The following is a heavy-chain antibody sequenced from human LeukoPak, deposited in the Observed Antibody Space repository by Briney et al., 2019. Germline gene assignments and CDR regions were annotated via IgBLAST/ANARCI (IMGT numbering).Heavy chain of an antibody. CDR3: AKDKYSSSWYTGEYYYYYMDV. CDR2: IYSGGST. Sequence: GGSLRLSCAASGFTVSSNYMSWVRQAPGKGLEWVSVIYSGGSTYYADSVKGRFTISRDNSKNTLYLQMNSLRAEDTAVYYCAKDKYSSSWYTGEYYYYYMDVWGKGTTVTVSS. D-gene: IGHD6-13*01. V-gene: IGHV3-53*05. CDR1: GFTVSSNY. J-gene: IGHJ6*03.